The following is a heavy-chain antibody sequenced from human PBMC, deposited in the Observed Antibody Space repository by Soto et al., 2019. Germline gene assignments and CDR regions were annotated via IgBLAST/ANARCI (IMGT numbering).Heavy chain of an antibody. V-gene: IGHV4-34*01. CDR1: GGSFSGYY. J-gene: IGHJ5*02. CDR2: INHSGST. Sequence: QVQLQQWGAGLLKPSETLSLTCAVYGGSFSGYYWSWIRQPPGKGLEWIGEINHSGSTNYNPSLKCRVTISVDTSKNQFSLKLSSVTAADTAVYYCARGGGYSSSRTSLLFDPWGQGTLVTVSS. CDR3: ARGGGYSSSRTSLLFDP. D-gene: IGHD6-13*01.